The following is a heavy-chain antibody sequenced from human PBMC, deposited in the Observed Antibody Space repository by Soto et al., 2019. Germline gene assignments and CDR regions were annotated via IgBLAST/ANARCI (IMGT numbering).Heavy chain of an antibody. CDR1: GGTFSSYA. D-gene: IGHD3-22*01. V-gene: IGHV1-69*13. CDR3: ARLIESYYYDSSGRAPLFDI. Sequence: SVKVSCKASGGTFSSYAISWVRQAPGQGLEWMGGIIPIFGTANYAQKFQGRVTITADESTSTAYMELSSLRSEDTAVYYCARLIESYYYDSSGRAPLFDIWGQGTMVTVSS. CDR2: IIPIFGTA. J-gene: IGHJ3*02.